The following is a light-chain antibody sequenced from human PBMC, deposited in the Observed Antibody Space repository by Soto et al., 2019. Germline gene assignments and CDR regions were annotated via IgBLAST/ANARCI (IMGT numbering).Light chain of an antibody. Sequence: DIQMTQSPSSLSASVGARVTISCRASQSIRNYVSWYQQKPGTAPKLLIRAASTLQSGVPSRFSGSGSGTDFTLTISSLQIEDFATYFCQQTDSTPQTLGQGTNVEI. CDR2: AAS. J-gene: IGKJ1*01. CDR3: QQTDSTPQT. V-gene: IGKV1-39*01. CDR1: QSIRNY.